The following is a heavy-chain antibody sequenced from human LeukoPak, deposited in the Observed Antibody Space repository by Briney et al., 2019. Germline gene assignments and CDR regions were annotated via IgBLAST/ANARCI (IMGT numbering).Heavy chain of an antibody. CDR2: IYSSGST. CDR3: ARVSDTSYYYYMDV. CDR1: GVSITTFY. J-gene: IGHJ6*03. V-gene: IGHV4-4*07. Sequence: SETLSLTCAVSGVSITTFYWSWVRQPAGKGLEWIGRIYSSGSTNYNPSLKGRVTISVDTSKNQFSLKLSSVTAADTAVYYCARVSDTSYYYYMDVRGKGTTVTVSS.